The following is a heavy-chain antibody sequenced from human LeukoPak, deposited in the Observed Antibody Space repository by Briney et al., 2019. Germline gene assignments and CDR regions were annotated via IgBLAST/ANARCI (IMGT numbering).Heavy chain of an antibody. CDR2: IRYDGSNK. V-gene: IGHV3-30*02. CDR1: GFTFSSYG. D-gene: IGHD5-24*01. J-gene: IGHJ4*02. Sequence: GGSLRLSCAASGFTFSSYGMHWVRQAPGKGLEWVAFIRYDGSNKYYADSVKGRFTISRDNSKNTLYLQMNSLRAEDTAVYYCARDRREMATIPFDYWGQGTLVTVSS. CDR3: ARDRREMATIPFDY.